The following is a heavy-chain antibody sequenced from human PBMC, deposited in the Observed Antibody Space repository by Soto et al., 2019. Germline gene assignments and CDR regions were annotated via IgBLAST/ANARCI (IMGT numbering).Heavy chain of an antibody. CDR2: INPNSGGT. CDR3: ARDGPLPPYYYCWGMTFRYVFAI. D-gene: IGHD3-10*01. V-gene: IGHV1-2*04. J-gene: IGHJ3*02. CDR1: GYTFTGYY. Sequence: GASVKVSCKASGYTFTGYYMHWVRQAPGQGLEWMGWINPNSGGTNYAQKFQGWVTMTRDTSISTAYMELSRLRSDDTAVYYCARDGPLPPYYYCWGMTFRYVFAICAQRTMVTVSS.